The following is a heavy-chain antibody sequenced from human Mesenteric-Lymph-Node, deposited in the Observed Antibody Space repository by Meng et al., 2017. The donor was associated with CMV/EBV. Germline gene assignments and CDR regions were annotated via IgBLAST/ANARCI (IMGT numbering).Heavy chain of an antibody. CDR2: IYISGST. V-gene: IGHV3-53*01. CDR3: ARGANWFDP. D-gene: IGHD3-16*01. Sequence: GESLKISCAASGFSVSNNYMSWVRQAPGKGLEWVSVIYISGSTYYADSVKGRFTISRDNSNNMLYLQMNSLRAEDTAVYYCARGANWFDPWGQGTLVTVSS. CDR1: GFSVSNNY. J-gene: IGHJ5*02.